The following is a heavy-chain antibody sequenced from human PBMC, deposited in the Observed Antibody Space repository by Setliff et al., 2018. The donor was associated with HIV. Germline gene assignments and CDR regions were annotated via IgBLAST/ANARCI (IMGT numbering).Heavy chain of an antibody. CDR3: TKGPRFASSTYYFDY. J-gene: IGHJ4*02. V-gene: IGHV3-23*01. Sequence: PGGSLRLSCAATGFTFRSFAMMWVRQAPGKGLEWVSGISGSGVNILYTDSVKGRFTISRDNSKNTLYLQMNSLSAEDTAVYHCTKGPRFASSTYYFDYWGQGTLVTVSS. CDR2: ISGSGVNI. CDR1: GFTFRSFA. D-gene: IGHD6-13*01.